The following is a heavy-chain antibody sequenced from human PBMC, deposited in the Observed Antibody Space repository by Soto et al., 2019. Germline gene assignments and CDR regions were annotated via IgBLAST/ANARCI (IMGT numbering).Heavy chain of an antibody. CDR3: ARSGFGELLERYGMDV. V-gene: IGHV1-46*01. CDR2: INPSGGST. Sequence: ASVKVSCKASGYTFTSYYMHWVRQAPGQGLEWMGIINPSGGSTSYAQKFQGRVTTTRDTSTSTVYMELSSLRSEDTAVYYCARSGFGELLERYGMDVWGQGTTVTVYS. J-gene: IGHJ6*02. D-gene: IGHD3-10*01. CDR1: GYTFTSYY.